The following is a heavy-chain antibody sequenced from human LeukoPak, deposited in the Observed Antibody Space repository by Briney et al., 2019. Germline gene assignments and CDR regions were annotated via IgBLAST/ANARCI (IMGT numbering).Heavy chain of an antibody. V-gene: IGHV1-18*01. CDR2: IGAYNGNT. CDR3: ARDDVDIVATSYPMDV. J-gene: IGHJ6*02. Sequence: VSVKVSCKASGYTFTSYGISWVRQAPGQGLEWMGWIGAYNGNTNYAQKLQGRVTMTTDTSTSTAYMELRSLRSDDTAVYYCARDDVDIVATSYPMDVWGQGTTVTVSS. D-gene: IGHD5-12*01. CDR1: GYTFTSYG.